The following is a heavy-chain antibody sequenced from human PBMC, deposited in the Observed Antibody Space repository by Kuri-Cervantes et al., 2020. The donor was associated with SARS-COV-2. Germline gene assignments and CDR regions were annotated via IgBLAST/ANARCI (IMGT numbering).Heavy chain of an antibody. CDR1: GFTFSSYA. CDR2: SRGSGGST. V-gene: IGHV3-23*01. D-gene: IGHD6-6*01. CDR3: ARDFIGSSSFYY. J-gene: IGHJ4*02. Sequence: GGFWRLSGAASGFTFSSYAMSCVRQAPGKGLEWVSGSRGSGGSTYYADSVKGRITISRDNSKNTLYLKLNSLRAEDTAVYYCARDFIGSSSFYYWGRGTLVTVSS.